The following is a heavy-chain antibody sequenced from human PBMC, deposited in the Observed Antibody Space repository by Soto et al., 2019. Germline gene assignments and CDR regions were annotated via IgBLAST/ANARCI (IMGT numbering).Heavy chain of an antibody. J-gene: IGHJ4*02. CDR2: IWYDGSKK. CDR1: GFPFSKYG. Sequence: QVKLVESGGGVVQPGRSLRLSCAASGFPFSKYGMHWVRQAPGKGLEWVAIIWYDGSKKYYGDSVKGRFTISRDNSKDTLFLQMNSLRADDTAMYYCARLGGSGGDSIEHWGQGTLVTVSS. V-gene: IGHV3-33*01. D-gene: IGHD3-10*01. CDR3: ARLGGSGGDSIEH.